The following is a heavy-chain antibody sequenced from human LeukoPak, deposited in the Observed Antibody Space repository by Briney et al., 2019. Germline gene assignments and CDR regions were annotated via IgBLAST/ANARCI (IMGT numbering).Heavy chain of an antibody. V-gene: IGHV4-59*01. CDR3: ARLARLSLIRGVTGYHSLDV. CDR1: SGSTNSFY. J-gene: IGHJ6*04. D-gene: IGHD3-10*01. Sequence: SETQSLTCTVSSGSTNSFYWSWIRQPPGGGLEWIGYIYYSGTTNYNPSLKGRVTISIDTSKNQFSLKLSSVTAADTAVYYCARLARLSLIRGVTGYHSLDVWGKGTKVTVSS. CDR2: IYYSGTT.